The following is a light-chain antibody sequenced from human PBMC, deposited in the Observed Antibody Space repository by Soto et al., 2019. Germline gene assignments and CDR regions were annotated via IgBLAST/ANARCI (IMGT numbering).Light chain of an antibody. V-gene: IGKV1-39*01. CDR1: QFINFY. Sequence: DIQLTQSPSSLAVSVCDSVRITCRASQFINFYLSWYQQKPGKAPKLLIYGASSLLSGVPSRFSGSGSGTDFTLTISSLQPEDFATYYCQQSNSPLITVGQGTRLEIK. J-gene: IGKJ5*01. CDR2: GAS. CDR3: QQSNSPLIT.